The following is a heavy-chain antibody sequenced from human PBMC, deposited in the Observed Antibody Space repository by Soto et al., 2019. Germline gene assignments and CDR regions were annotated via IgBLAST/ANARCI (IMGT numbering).Heavy chain of an antibody. V-gene: IGHV4-31*03. CDR3: ARDTPSYDSSGYHFDY. CDR1: GGSIRSGGYY. CDR2: IYYSGST. Sequence: SETLSLTCTVSGGSIRSGGYYWSWIRQHPGKGLEWIGYIYYSGSTYYNPSLKSRVTISVDTSKNQFSLKLSSVTAADTAVYYCARDTPSYDSSGYHFDYWGQGTLVTVSS. D-gene: IGHD3-22*01. J-gene: IGHJ4*02.